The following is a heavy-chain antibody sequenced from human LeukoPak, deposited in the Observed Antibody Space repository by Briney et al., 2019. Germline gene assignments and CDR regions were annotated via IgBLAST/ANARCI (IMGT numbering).Heavy chain of an antibody. CDR2: GIPIFGTA. D-gene: IGHD3-10*01. V-gene: IGHV1-69*13. CDR3: ARGGGSERFSPFDY. J-gene: IGHJ4*02. Sequence: SVPVSCKASGGTFSSYAISWVRQAPGQGLEWMGGGIPIFGTANYSQKFQSRVTITADESTGTAYMGLSSLRSEDTAVYYCARGGGSERFSPFDYWGQGTLVTVSS. CDR1: GGTFSSYA.